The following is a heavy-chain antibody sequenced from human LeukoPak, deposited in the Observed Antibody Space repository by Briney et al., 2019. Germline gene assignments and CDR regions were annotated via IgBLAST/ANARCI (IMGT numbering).Heavy chain of an antibody. Sequence: ASVKVSCKASGGTFSSYAISWVQQAPGQGLEWMGGIIPIFGTANYAQKFQGRVTITTDESTSTAYMELSSLRSEDTAVYYCARTIAAAGPGSGYFDYWGQGTLVTVSS. V-gene: IGHV1-69*05. CDR2: IIPIFGTA. CDR3: ARTIAAAGPGSGYFDY. J-gene: IGHJ4*02. CDR1: GGTFSSYA. D-gene: IGHD6-13*01.